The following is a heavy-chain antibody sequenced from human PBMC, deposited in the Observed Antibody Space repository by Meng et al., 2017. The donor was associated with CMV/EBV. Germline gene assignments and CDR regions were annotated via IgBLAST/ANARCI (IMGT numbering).Heavy chain of an antibody. D-gene: IGHD4-23*01. CDR1: GFTFSSYG. V-gene: IGHV3-30*02. CDR2: IRYDGSNK. CDR3: AKDYSSYDYGGNSLDY. J-gene: IGHJ4*02. Sequence: GESLKISCAASGFTFSSYGMHWVRRAPGKGLEWVAFIRYDGSNKYYADSVKGRFTISRDNSKNTLYLQMNSLRAEDTAVYYCAKDYSSYDYGGNSLDYWGQGTLVTVSS.